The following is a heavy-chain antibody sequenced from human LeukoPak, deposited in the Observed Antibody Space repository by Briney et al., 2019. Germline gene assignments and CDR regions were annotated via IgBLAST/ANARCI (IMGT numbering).Heavy chain of an antibody. D-gene: IGHD6-13*01. CDR3: ARASIAAAGFWFDP. CDR1: GYTFTSYG. CDR2: ISAYNGNT. Sequence: GASVKVSCKASGYTFTSYGISWVRQAPGQGLEWMGCISAYNGNTNYAQKLQGRVTMTTDTSTSTAYLELRSLRSDDTAVYYCARASIAAAGFWFDPWGQGTLVTVSS. V-gene: IGHV1-18*01. J-gene: IGHJ5*02.